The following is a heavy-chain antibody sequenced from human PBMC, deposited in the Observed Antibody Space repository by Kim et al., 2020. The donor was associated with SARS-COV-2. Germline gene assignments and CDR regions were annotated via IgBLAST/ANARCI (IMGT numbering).Heavy chain of an antibody. Sequence: GGSLRLSCAASGFTFSSYWMHWVRQAPGRGLEWVSRINSDGSITTYGDSMKGLFTTSRDNAQNTLYLQMHSLRAEDTAVYFCARRFYVLGSNDYWGHGTLVTVSS. D-gene: IGHD1-26*01. CDR2: INSDGSIT. CDR1: GFTFSSYW. J-gene: IGHJ4*01. CDR3: ARRFYVLGSNDY. V-gene: IGHV3-74*03.